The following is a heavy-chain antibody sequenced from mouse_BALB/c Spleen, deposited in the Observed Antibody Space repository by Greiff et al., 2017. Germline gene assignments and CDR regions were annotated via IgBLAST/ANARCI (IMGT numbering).Heavy chain of an antibody. V-gene: IGHV1-87*01. J-gene: IGHJ2*01. D-gene: IGHD2-10*02. Sequence: VQLQQSGAELARPGASVKLSCKASGYTFTSYWMQWVKQRPGQGLEWIGAIYPGDGDTRYTQKFKGKATLTADKSSSTAYMQLSSLASEDSAVYYCATLYGNSFDYWGQGTTLTVSS. CDR1: GYTFTSYW. CDR3: ATLYGNSFDY. CDR2: IYPGDGDT.